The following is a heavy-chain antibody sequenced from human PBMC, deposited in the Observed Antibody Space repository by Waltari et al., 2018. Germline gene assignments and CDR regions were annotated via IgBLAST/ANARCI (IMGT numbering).Heavy chain of an antibody. D-gene: IGHD3-16*01. CDR1: GFTFSRFW. Sequence: EVQLVESGGGLVQPGGSLRLSCAASGFTFSRFWMSWVRQAPGKGLEWVGKIYKDGTVTNYMDSVKGRFTTSRDNARNSLYLQMNSLRVDDTAVYYCVRDDDGGMGAVWGQGTTVIVSS. V-gene: IGHV3-7*01. CDR2: IYKDGTVT. J-gene: IGHJ6*02. CDR3: VRDDDGGMGAV.